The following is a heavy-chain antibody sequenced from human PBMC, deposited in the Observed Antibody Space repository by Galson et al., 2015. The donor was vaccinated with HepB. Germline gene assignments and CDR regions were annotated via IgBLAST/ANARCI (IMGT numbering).Heavy chain of an antibody. CDR1: GGSISSGSYY. CDR2: IYTSGST. Sequence: TLSLTCTVSGGSISSGSYYWSWIRQPAGKGLEWIGRIYTSGSTNYNPSLKSRVTMSVDTSKNQFSLKLSSVTAADTAVYYCARASPSRAKFDYWGQGTLVTVSS. D-gene: IGHD3-10*01. CDR3: ARASPSRAKFDY. V-gene: IGHV4-61*02. J-gene: IGHJ4*02.